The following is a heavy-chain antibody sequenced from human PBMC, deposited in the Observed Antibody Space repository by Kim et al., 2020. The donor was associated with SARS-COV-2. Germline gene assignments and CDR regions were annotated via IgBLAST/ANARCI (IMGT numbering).Heavy chain of an antibody. CDR1: GYTFTSYA. V-gene: IGHV1-3*01. J-gene: IGHJ4*02. D-gene: IGHD2-2*01. Sequence: ASVKVSCKASGYTFTSYAMHWVRQAPGQRLEWMGWINAGNGNTKYSQKFQGRVTITRDTSASTAYMELSSLRSEDTAVYYCAREGFIVVVPAAPFDYWGQGTLVTVSS. CDR2: INAGNGNT. CDR3: AREGFIVVVPAAPFDY.